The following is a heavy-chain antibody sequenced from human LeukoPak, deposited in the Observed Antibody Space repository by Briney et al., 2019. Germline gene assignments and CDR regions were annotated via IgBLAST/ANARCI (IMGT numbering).Heavy chain of an antibody. J-gene: IGHJ4*02. CDR1: GGSISSYY. D-gene: IGHD7-27*01. V-gene: IGHV4-59*01. Sequence: SETLSLTYTVSGGSISSYYWSWIRQPPGKGLEWIGYIYYSGSTNYNPSLKSRVTISVDTSKNQFSLKLSSVTAADTAVYYCARDHRTGDKDYWGQGTLVTVSS. CDR2: IYYSGST. CDR3: ARDHRTGDKDY.